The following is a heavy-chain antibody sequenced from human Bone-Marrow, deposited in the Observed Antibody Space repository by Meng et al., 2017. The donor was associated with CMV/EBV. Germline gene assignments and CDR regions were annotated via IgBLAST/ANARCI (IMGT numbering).Heavy chain of an antibody. CDR3: ARRQDCSSTSCQGFDY. J-gene: IGHJ4*02. CDR1: YTFPGYG. CDR2: ISAYNGNT. D-gene: IGHD2-2*01. Sequence: YTFPGYGISWVRQAPGQGLEWMGWISAYNGNTNYAQKLQGRVTMTTDTSTSTAYMELRSLRSDDTAVYYCARRQDCSSTSCQGFDYWGQGTLVTVSS. V-gene: IGHV1-18*01.